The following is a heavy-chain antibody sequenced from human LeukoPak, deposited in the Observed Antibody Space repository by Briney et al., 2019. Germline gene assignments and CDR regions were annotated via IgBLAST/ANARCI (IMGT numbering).Heavy chain of an antibody. CDR2: IYTSGST. V-gene: IGHV4-4*07. CDR1: GGSISSYY. Sequence: SETLSLTCTVSGGSISSYYWSWIRQPAGKGLEWIGRIYTSGSTNYNPSLKSRVTMSVDTSKNQFSLKLSSVTAADTAVYYCARDNITPHYYDSSGYLGFDPWGQGTLVTVSS. D-gene: IGHD3-22*01. J-gene: IGHJ5*02. CDR3: ARDNITPHYYDSSGYLGFDP.